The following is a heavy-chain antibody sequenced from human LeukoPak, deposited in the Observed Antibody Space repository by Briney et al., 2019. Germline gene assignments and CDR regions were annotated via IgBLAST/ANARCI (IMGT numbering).Heavy chain of an antibody. J-gene: IGHJ3*02. CDR2: IYHSGST. Sequence: SETLSLTCTVSGGSISSGGYYWSWLRQPPGKGLEWIGYIYHSGSTYYNPSLKSRVTISVDRSKNQFSLKLSSVTAADTAVYYCARVSAELRFLEWLPNAFDIWGQGTMVTVSP. D-gene: IGHD3-3*01. CDR3: ARVSAELRFLEWLPNAFDI. CDR1: GGSISSGGYY. V-gene: IGHV4-30-2*01.